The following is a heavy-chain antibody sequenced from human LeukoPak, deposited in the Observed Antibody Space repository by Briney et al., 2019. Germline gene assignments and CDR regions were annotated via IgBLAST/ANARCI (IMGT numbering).Heavy chain of an antibody. CDR2: IYHSGST. CDR3: ARNSDDTVTTLVDY. J-gene: IGHJ4*02. V-gene: IGHV4-38-2*02. CDR1: GYSISSGYY. D-gene: IGHD4-17*01. Sequence: SETLSLTCTVSGYSISSGYYWGWIRQPPGKGLEWIGSIYHSGSTYYNPSLKSRVTISVDTSKNQFSLKLSSVTAADTAVYYCARNSDDTVTTLVDYWGQGTLVTVSS.